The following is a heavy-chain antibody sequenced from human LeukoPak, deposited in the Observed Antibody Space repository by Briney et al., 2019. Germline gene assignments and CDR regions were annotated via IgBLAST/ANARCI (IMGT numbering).Heavy chain of an antibody. Sequence: GGSLRLSCAASGFTFDNYGMSWVRQAPGKGLEWVSSISGSGDGTYYADSVKGRFTVSRDNSKNTLYLQMNSLRAEDTAVYSCTKEHGPMEYCTGGICYPTYYHYYYMDVWAKGPRSPSP. V-gene: IGHV3-23*01. CDR2: ISGSGDGT. CDR3: TKEHGPMEYCTGGICYPTYYHYYYMDV. CDR1: GFTFDNYG. J-gene: IGHJ6*03. D-gene: IGHD2-8*02.